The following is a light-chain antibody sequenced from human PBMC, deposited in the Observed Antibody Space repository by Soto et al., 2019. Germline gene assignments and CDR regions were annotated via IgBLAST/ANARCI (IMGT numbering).Light chain of an antibody. CDR2: GTS. V-gene: IGKV3-20*01. Sequence: EVVVTQSPATLSLSLGERATLSCRASQSVSPSSLAWVQQKPGQAPRLLLYGTSKRFSGIPDRFSGSGSGTDFSLTISRLEPEDVAVYYCQFHGPTPPDTFGQGTKVAIK. CDR1: QSVSPSS. J-gene: IGKJ2*01. CDR3: QFHGPTPPDT.